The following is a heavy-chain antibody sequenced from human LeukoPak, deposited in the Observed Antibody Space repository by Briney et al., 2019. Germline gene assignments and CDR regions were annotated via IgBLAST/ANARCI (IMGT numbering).Heavy chain of an antibody. CDR3: ARDLGDIAPGGVTGYMDV. J-gene: IGHJ6*03. Sequence: GGSLRLSCAASGFTFSSYSMNWVRQAPGKGLEWVSFISSSSSYIYYADSVKGRFTISRDNAKNSLYLQMNSLRAEDTAVYYCARDLGDIAPGGVTGYMDVWGKGTTVTVSS. D-gene: IGHD6-13*01. V-gene: IGHV3-21*01. CDR2: ISSSSSYI. CDR1: GFTFSSYS.